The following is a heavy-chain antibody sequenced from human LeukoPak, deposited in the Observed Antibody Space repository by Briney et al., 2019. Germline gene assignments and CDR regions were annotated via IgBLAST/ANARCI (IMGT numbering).Heavy chain of an antibody. J-gene: IGHJ4*02. CDR1: GYTFTSYD. CDR2: MNPNSGNT. V-gene: IGHV1-8*01. D-gene: IGHD3-22*01. Sequence: GASVKVSCKASGYTFTSYDINWVRQATGQGLERMGWMNPNSGNTGYAQKFQGRVTMTRNTSISTAYLELSSLRSEDTAVYYCARGPVYDSSGYNFDYWGQGTLVTVSS. CDR3: ARGPVYDSSGYNFDY.